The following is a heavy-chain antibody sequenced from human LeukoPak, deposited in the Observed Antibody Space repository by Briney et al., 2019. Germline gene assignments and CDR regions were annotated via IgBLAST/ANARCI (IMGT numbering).Heavy chain of an antibody. J-gene: IGHJ6*03. V-gene: IGHV4-38-2*02. CDR2: IYHSGST. CDR1: GYSISSGYH. CDR3: ARRVVRGVIRLYYYYYMDV. D-gene: IGHD3-10*01. Sequence: SETLSLTCTVSGYSISSGYHWGWIRQPPGKGLEWIGSIYHSGSTYYNPSLKSRVTISVDTSKNQFSLKLRSVTAADTAVYYCARRVVRGVIRLYYYYYMDVWGKGTTVTISS.